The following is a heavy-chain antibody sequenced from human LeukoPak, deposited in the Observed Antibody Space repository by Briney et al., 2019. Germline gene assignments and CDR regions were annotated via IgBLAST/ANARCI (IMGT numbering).Heavy chain of an antibody. D-gene: IGHD3-22*01. CDR1: GGSTSSYY. J-gene: IGHJ4*02. CDR2: IYYSGST. Sequence: SETLALTRTVTGGSTSSYYGSLIRQPPGKGLEWIGYIYYSGSTNYNPSLKSRVTISVDTSKNQFSLKLSSVTAAVTAVYYCARRYDSSGYYYFDYWGQGTLGTVSS. CDR3: ARRYDSSGYYYFDY. V-gene: IGHV4-59*08.